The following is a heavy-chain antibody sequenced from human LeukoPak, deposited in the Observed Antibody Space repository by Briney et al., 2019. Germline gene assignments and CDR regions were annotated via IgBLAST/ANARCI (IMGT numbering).Heavy chain of an antibody. V-gene: IGHV3-9*01. CDR3: ARDKARDDILTGSLFDY. J-gene: IGHJ4*02. CDR2: ISWNSGSI. D-gene: IGHD3-9*01. Sequence: PGGSLRLSCAASGFTFDDYAMHWVRQAPGKGLEWVSGISWNSGSIGYADSVKGRFTISRDNAKNSLYLQMNSLRAEDTAVYYCARDKARDDILTGSLFDYWGQGALVTVSS. CDR1: GFTFDDYA.